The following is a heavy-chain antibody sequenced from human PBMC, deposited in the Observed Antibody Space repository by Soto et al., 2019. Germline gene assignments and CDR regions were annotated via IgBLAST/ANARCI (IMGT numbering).Heavy chain of an antibody. Sequence: LSLTCTVSGGSISSYYWSWIRQPPGKGLEWIGYIYYSGSTNYNPSLKSRVTISVDTSKNQFSLKLSSVTAADTAVYYCARGGVAATHADYWGQGTLVTVSS. J-gene: IGHJ4*02. CDR2: IYYSGST. CDR3: ARGGVAATHADY. D-gene: IGHD2-15*01. CDR1: GGSISSYY. V-gene: IGHV4-59*01.